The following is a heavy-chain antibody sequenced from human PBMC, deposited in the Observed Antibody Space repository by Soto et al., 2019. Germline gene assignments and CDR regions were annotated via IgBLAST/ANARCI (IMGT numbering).Heavy chain of an antibody. CDR3: AADGVCSGGSFYPNYYSYGMDV. Sequence: GASVKVSCKASGFTFTSSAMQWVRQARGQRLEWIGWIVVGSGNTNYAQKFQERVTITRDMSTSTAYMELSSLRSEDTAVYYCAADGVCSGGSFYPNYYSYGMDVWGQGTTVTVSS. J-gene: IGHJ6*02. D-gene: IGHD2-15*01. V-gene: IGHV1-58*02. CDR2: IVVGSGNT. CDR1: GFTFTSSA.